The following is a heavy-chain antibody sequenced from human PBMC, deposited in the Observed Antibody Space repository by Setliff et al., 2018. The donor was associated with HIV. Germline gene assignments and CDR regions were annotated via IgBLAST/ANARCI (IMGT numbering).Heavy chain of an antibody. V-gene: IGHV4-38-2*02. D-gene: IGHD3-3*01. CDR2: FYETGYT. CDR3: ARLGYYNFWSGYWTDY. J-gene: IGHJ4*01. Sequence: SETLSLTCTVSGDFISSDYYWGWIRQVPGKGLEWIGSFYETGYTYYNPSVRSRVAIFVDTSKNQFSLKLSSVTAADTAVYYCARLGYYNFWSGYWTDYWGHGTLVTVSS. CDR1: GDFISSDYY.